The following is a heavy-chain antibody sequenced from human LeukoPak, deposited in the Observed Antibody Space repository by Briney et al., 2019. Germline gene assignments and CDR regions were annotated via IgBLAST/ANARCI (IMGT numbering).Heavy chain of an antibody. Sequence: GASVKVSCKASGYTFTSYAMHWVRQASGQRLEWMGWINAGNGNTKYSQKFQGRVTITRDTSASTAYMELSSLRSEDTAVYYCARDPRGRYYYYGMDVWGQGTTVTVSS. CDR1: GYTFTSYA. V-gene: IGHV1-3*01. CDR3: ARDPRGRYYYYGMDV. D-gene: IGHD3-10*01. CDR2: INAGNGNT. J-gene: IGHJ6*02.